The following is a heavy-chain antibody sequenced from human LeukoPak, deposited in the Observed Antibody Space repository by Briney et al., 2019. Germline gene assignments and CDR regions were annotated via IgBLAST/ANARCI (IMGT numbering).Heavy chain of an antibody. Sequence: PGGSLRLSCSASGFTFSSYAMHWVRQAPGKGLEYVSAISSNGGSTYYADSVKGRFTISRDNSKNTLYLQMSSLRAEDTAVYYCVKAHLEGWFGELSGPFDYWGQGTLVTVSS. CDR1: GFTFSSYA. CDR2: ISSNGGST. J-gene: IGHJ4*02. D-gene: IGHD3-10*01. V-gene: IGHV3-64D*06. CDR3: VKAHLEGWFGELSGPFDY.